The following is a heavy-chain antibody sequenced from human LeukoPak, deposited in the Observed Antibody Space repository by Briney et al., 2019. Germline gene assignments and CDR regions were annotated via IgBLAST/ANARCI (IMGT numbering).Heavy chain of an antibody. CDR3: ATEIVGYGDVHYFDS. Sequence: VASVTVSCKVSGYTLTEISMHWVRQAPGQGLEWMGGFNPEDVETIYARSFQGRLTVTEDTSTDTAYMELSSLRAEDTAMYYCATEIVGYGDVHYFDSWGQGTLVTVSS. D-gene: IGHD4-17*01. J-gene: IGHJ4*02. CDR1: GYTLTEIS. V-gene: IGHV1-24*01. CDR2: FNPEDVET.